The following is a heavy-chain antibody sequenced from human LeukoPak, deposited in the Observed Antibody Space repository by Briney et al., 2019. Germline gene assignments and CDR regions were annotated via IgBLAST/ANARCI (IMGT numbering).Heavy chain of an antibody. CDR3: AREGPGAYYYGSGSYGWKLFDY. J-gene: IGHJ4*02. D-gene: IGHD3-10*01. V-gene: IGHV1-46*01. CDR2: INPSGGST. Sequence: GASVKVSCKASGYTFTSYYMHWVRPAPGQGLAWMGIINPSGGSTSYAQKFQGRVTMTRDTSTSTVYMELSSLRSEDTAVYYCAREGPGAYYYGSGSYGWKLFDYWGQGTLVTVSS. CDR1: GYTFTSYY.